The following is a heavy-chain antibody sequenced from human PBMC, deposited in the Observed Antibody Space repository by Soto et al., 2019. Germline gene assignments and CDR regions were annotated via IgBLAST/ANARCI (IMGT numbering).Heavy chain of an antibody. V-gene: IGHV4-59*08. CDR2: IYYSGST. CDR1: GGSISSYY. Sequence: SETLSLTCTVSGGSISSYYWSWIRQPPGKGLEWIGYIYYSGSTNYNPSLKSRVTISVDTSKNQFSLKLSSVTAADTAVYYCARLYCSSTSCYYFDYWGQGTLVTVSS. J-gene: IGHJ4*02. CDR3: ARLYCSSTSCYYFDY. D-gene: IGHD2-2*01.